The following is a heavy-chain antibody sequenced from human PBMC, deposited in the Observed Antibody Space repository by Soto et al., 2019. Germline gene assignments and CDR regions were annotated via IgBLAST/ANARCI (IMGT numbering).Heavy chain of an antibody. CDR1: GFTFSDHY. D-gene: IGHD3-16*01. J-gene: IGHJ6*02. CDR3: ARAAYGHGSDV. CDR2: ITNKIDGYTT. V-gene: IGHV3-72*01. Sequence: EMQMVESGGGLVQPGGSLRLSCAASGFTFSDHYMDWVRQAPGKGLEWVGRITNKIDGYTTSYAASVEGRFIVSRDDSRNSQFLQMNNLKMEDTAVYFCARAAYGHGSDVWGQGSTVIVSS.